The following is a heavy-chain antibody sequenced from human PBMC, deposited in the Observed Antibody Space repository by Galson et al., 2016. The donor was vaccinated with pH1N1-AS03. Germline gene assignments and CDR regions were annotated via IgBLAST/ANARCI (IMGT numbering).Heavy chain of an antibody. Sequence: SLRLSCAASGFTFTTYWMHWVRQAPGGGLVWVSSINNEGTSTRGTDSVKGRFFISRDNAKNTVYLQMNSLRAEDTAVYYCARQDSSGYFHGLDVWGRGTTVTVYS. CDR1: GFTFTTYW. CDR3: ARQDSSGYFHGLDV. D-gene: IGHD3-22*01. V-gene: IGHV3-74*01. CDR2: INNEGTST. J-gene: IGHJ3*01.